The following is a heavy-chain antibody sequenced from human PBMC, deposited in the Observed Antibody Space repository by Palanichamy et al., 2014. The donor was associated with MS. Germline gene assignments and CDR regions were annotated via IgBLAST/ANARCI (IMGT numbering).Heavy chain of an antibody. D-gene: IGHD3-3*01. CDR1: GGTISNSSW. CDR2: IYHSGST. Sequence: QVQLAGVGPRDWVKPSGTLSLTCAVSGGTISNSSWWSWVRQPPGKGLEWIGEIYHSGSTYYNPSLKSRVTISVDKPKNQFSLKLSSVTAADTAVYYCARDGFDFWSGYPRRNAFDIWGQGTMVTVSS. J-gene: IGHJ3*02. V-gene: IGHV4-4*02. CDR3: ARDGFDFWSGYPRRNAFDI.